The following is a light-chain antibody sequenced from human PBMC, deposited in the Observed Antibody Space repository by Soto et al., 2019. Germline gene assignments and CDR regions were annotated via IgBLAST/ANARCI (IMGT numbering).Light chain of an antibody. CDR3: CSYTDRSSLHV. J-gene: IGLJ1*01. V-gene: IGLV2-14*01. CDR1: SSDVGAYSY. CDR2: GVS. Sequence: QSALTQPASVSGSPGQSITISCTGTSSDVGAYSYVSWYQQHPGKAPKLMIYGVSNRPSGVSDRFSGSKSGSTASLTISGLQAEDEADYYCCSYTDRSSLHVFGTGTKLTVL.